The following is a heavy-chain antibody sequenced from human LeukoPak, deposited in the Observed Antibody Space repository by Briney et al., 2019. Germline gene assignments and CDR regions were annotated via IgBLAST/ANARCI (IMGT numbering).Heavy chain of an antibody. Sequence: SETLSLTCTVSVGSLSSYYWTWLRQPPGKGLEWIGYIYYSGSTNYNPSLKSRLTISVDTSKNQFCLRLSSVTAAETAVYYCARDYYFGSGTYSGFDYWGQGTLVTVSS. J-gene: IGHJ4*02. V-gene: IGHV4-59*01. CDR1: VGSLSSYY. CDR3: ARDYYFGSGTYSGFDY. CDR2: IYYSGST. D-gene: IGHD3-10*01.